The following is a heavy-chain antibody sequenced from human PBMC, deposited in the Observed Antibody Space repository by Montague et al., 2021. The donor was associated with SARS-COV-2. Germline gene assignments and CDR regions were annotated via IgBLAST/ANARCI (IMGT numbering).Heavy chain of an antibody. CDR2: IWYDGSNQ. Sequence: SLRLSCAASGFTFSRYDMHLVRQAPGKGLEWVAVIWYDGSNQYYGDSVEGRFTISRDNSKNTLYLQMNSLRAEDTAVYYCAREYSAPRWFGEYNRYGMDVWGQGTTVTVSS. D-gene: IGHD3-10*01. J-gene: IGHJ6*02. CDR1: GFTFSRYD. V-gene: IGHV3-33*08. CDR3: AREYSAPRWFGEYNRYGMDV.